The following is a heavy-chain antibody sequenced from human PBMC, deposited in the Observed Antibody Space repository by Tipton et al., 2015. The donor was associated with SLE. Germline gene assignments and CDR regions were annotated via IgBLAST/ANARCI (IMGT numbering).Heavy chain of an antibody. V-gene: IGHV3-23*01. CDR2: VIGSGVST. J-gene: IGHJ4*02. CDR1: GFSFRTKA. CDR3: ARDSGQYGDYGTER. D-gene: IGHD4-17*01. Sequence: SLRLSCAASGFSFRTKAMTWVRQAPGKGLEWLATVIGSGVSTYYSDSVTGHFIISRDNSKNTLYLQMHSLRAEDTAVYFCARDSGQYGDYGTERWGQGTLVNVSS.